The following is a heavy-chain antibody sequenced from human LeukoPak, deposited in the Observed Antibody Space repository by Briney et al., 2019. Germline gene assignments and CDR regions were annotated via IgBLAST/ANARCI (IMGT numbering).Heavy chain of an antibody. CDR1: GGSISSGGYS. V-gene: IGHV4-30-2*01. J-gene: IGHJ4*02. D-gene: IGHD2-21*01. CDR2: IYHSGST. Sequence: PSETLSLTCAVSGGSISSGGYSWSWIRQPPGKGLEWIGYIYHSGSTYYNPSLKSRVTISVDRSKNQFSLKLSSVTAADTAVYYCARVGDWVYWGQGTLVTVSS. CDR3: ARVGDWVY.